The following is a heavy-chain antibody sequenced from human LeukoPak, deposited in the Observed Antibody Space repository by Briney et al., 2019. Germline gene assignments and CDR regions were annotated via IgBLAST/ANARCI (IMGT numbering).Heavy chain of an antibody. CDR3: ARGYLREPFDP. J-gene: IGHJ5*02. D-gene: IGHD1-14*01. CDR1: GFTVSTNY. V-gene: IGHV3-53*01. Sequence: GGSLRLSCAAFGFTVSTNYMSWARQAPGKGLEWVSVVYSGGSTHYADSVKGRFTISRDNSKNTLYLQMNRLRGEDTAVYYCARGYLREPFDPWGQGTLVIVSS. CDR2: VYSGGST.